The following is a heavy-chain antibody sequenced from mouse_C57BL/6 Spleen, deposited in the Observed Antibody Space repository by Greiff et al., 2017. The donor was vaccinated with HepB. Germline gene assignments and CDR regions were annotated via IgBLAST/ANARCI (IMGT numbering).Heavy chain of an antibody. CDR3: ARHPYAMDD. V-gene: IGHV5-12*01. J-gene: IGHJ4*01. CDR1: GFTFSDYY. Sequence: EVQRVESGGGLVQPGGSLKLSCAASGFTFSDYYMYWVRQTPEKRLEWVAYISNGGGSTYYPDTVKGRFTISRDNAKNTLYLQMSRLKSEDTAMYYCARHPYAMDDWGQGNSVTVSS. CDR2: ISNGGGST.